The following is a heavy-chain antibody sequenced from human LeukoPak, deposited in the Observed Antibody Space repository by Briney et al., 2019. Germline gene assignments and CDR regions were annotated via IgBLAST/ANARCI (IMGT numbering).Heavy chain of an antibody. D-gene: IGHD6-13*01. CDR1: GGSITSGGYY. CDR2: ISHSGST. J-gene: IGHJ4*02. V-gene: IGHV4-30-2*01. CDR3: ARGGTAAAADY. Sequence: SETLSLTCTVSGGSITSGGYYWSWIRQPPGKGLEWIGYISHSGSTYYNPSLKSRVTISVDTSKNQFSLKLSSVTAADTAVYYCARGGTAAAADYWGQGTLVTVSS.